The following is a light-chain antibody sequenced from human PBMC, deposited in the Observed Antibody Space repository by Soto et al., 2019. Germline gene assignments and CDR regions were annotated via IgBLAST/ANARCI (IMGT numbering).Light chain of an antibody. V-gene: IGKV3-20*01. CDR2: ETS. CDR1: QSVSSMY. J-gene: IGKJ2*01. Sequence: EIVLTQSPGTLSLSPGEKGTLSCRASQSVSSMYLAWYRQKPGQAPRLHIYETSSRATGLPDRFSGSGSRTDFTLPISRLEPEDFAVYYCQRYGYSPHTFGQGTKLEIK. CDR3: QRYGYSPHT.